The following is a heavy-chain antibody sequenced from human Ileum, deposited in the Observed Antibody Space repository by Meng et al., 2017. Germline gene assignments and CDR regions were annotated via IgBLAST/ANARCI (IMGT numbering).Heavy chain of an antibody. CDR3: ARPAVTTALGGFDY. D-gene: IGHD3-16*01. CDR1: GDSIRYSSYY. J-gene: IGHJ4*02. Sequence: QLQLQESGPELVKPSETLSLTCAVSGDSIRYSSYYWGWVRQPPGQGLEWIGSIYYNGNTYYSPSPKSRASISVDTSKNQFSLKLSSVTAADTAVYYCARPAVTTALGGFDYWGQGTLVTVSS. V-gene: IGHV4-39*01. CDR2: IYYNGNT.